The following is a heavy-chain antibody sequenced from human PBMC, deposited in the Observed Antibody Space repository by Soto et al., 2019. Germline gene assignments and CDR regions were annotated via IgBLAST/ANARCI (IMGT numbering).Heavy chain of an antibody. V-gene: IGHV5-51*01. CDR1: GDSFNTDW. CDR3: ARQGRDGHNQGYGMDV. J-gene: IGHJ6*02. CDR2: THPGDSET. Sequence: PGESLKISCKGSGDSFNTDWIAWVRQMPGKGLEWMGITHPGDSETRYSPSFEGQVTISADKSISTAYLQWSSLKASDTAMYYCARQGRDGHNQGYGMDVWGQGTTVNVSS.